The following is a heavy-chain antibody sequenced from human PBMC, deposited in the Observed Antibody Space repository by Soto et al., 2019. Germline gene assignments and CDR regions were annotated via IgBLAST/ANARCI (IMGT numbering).Heavy chain of an antibody. J-gene: IGHJ4*02. CDR2: ITGSGGTI. CDR1: GFSVSKYA. CDR3: AKDAIYNDGLWLAAD. V-gene: IGHV3-23*01. Sequence: DVQLLESGGGLVQPGGSLRLSCAASGFSVSKYAMIWVRQAPGKGQEWVSGITGSGGTIEYAASVRGRFTIFKDTSKNTVYLQMNSLRAEDTAMYYCAKDAIYNDGLWLAADWGQGTLVTVS. D-gene: IGHD2-21*01.